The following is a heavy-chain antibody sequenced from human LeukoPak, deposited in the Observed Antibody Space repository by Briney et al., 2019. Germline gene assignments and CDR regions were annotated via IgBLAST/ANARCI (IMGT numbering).Heavy chain of an antibody. Sequence: GGSLRLSCAASGFTFSSYWMSWVRQAPGKGLEWVANIKQDGSEKYYVDSVKDRFTISRDNAKNSLYLQMNSLRAEDTAVYYCARDEVVVAASGVFDIWGQGTMVTVSS. CDR2: IKQDGSEK. J-gene: IGHJ3*02. CDR3: ARDEVVVAASGVFDI. CDR1: GFTFSSYW. V-gene: IGHV3-7*03. D-gene: IGHD2-15*01.